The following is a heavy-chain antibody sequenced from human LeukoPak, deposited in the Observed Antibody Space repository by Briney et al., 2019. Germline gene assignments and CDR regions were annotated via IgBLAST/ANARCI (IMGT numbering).Heavy chain of an antibody. V-gene: IGHV3-7*01. CDR2: IKQDGSEK. Sequence: GGSLRLSCAVSGFTFSSYWMSWVRQAPGKGLEWVANIKQDGSEKYYVDSVKGRFTISRDNAKNSLYLQMNSLRVEDTAVYYCASHQGYRHDCWGQGTLVTVSS. CDR1: GFTFSSYW. J-gene: IGHJ4*02. CDR3: ASHQGYRHDC. D-gene: IGHD2-15*01.